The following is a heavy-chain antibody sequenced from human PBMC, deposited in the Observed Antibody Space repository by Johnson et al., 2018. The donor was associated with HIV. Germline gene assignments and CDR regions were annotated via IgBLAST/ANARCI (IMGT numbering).Heavy chain of an antibody. D-gene: IGHD7-27*01. J-gene: IGHJ3*02. CDR1: GFTFSSYA. V-gene: IGHV3-30*04. Sequence: QVQLVESGGGVVQPGRSLRLSCAASGFTFSSYAMHWVRQAPGKGLEWVAVIWYDGSNKYYADSVKGRFTISRDNSKTTLYLQMNSLRAEDTAVYYCARENWGQRMNAFDIWGQGTMVTVSS. CDR2: IWYDGSNK. CDR3: ARENWGQRMNAFDI.